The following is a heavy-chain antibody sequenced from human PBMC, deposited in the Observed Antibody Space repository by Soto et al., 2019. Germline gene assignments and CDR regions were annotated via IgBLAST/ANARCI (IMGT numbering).Heavy chain of an antibody. CDR1: GCTFTGYD. Sequence: ASVKVSCKASGCTFTGYDMHWVRQAPGQGLEWMGWINPNSGGTNYAQKFQGWVTMTRDTSISTAYMELSRLRSDDTAVYYCARGTGYSSSWYSPKHYYYGMDVWGQGTTVTVSS. CDR3: ARGTGYSSSWYSPKHYYYGMDV. CDR2: INPNSGGT. J-gene: IGHJ6*02. D-gene: IGHD6-13*01. V-gene: IGHV1-2*04.